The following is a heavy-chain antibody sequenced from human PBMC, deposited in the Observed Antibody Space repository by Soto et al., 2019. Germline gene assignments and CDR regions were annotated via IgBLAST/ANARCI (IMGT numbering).Heavy chain of an antibody. CDR3: VREGRGSFDF. CDR2: IGGGDDDR. CDR1: GFTFSIYA. Sequence: PGGSLRLSCATSGFTFSIYAMSWVRQAPGRGLEWVSSIGGGDDDRYYADSVKGRFTISRDNSKNTLSLQMSSLTADDTAIYYCVREGRGSFDFWGRGTMVTVSS. D-gene: IGHD5-12*01. J-gene: IGHJ3*01. V-gene: IGHV3-23*01.